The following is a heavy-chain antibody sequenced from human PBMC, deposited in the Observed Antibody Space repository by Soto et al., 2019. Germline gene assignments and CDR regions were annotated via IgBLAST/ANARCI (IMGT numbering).Heavy chain of an antibody. D-gene: IGHD3-10*01. V-gene: IGHV3-11*05. Sequence: QVQLVESGGGLVKPGGSLRLSCAASGFAVSDYYMTWIRQAPGKGLEWVSYISSSSSYTNYADSVKGRFTISRDNAKNSLYLQMNGLRAEDTAVYYCARDGRFGELSPFDYWGQGTLVTVSS. CDR2: ISSSSSYT. CDR1: GFAVSDYY. J-gene: IGHJ4*02. CDR3: ARDGRFGELSPFDY.